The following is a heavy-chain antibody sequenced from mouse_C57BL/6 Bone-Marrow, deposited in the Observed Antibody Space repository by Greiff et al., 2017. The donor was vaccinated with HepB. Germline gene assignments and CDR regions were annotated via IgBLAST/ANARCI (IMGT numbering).Heavy chain of an antibody. V-gene: IGHV1-81*01. J-gene: IGHJ2*01. Sequence: QVQLKQSGAELARPGASVKLSCKASGYTFTSYGISWVKQRTGQGLEWIGEIYPRSGNTYYNEKFKGKATLTADKSSSTAYMELRSLTSEDSAVYFCARKLGRTVVCDYWGQGTTLTVSS. CDR1: GYTFTSYG. CDR3: ARKLGRTVVCDY. CDR2: IYPRSGNT. D-gene: IGHD1-1*01.